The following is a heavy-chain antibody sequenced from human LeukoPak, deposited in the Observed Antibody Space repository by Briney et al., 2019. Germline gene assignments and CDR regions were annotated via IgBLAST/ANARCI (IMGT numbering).Heavy chain of an antibody. D-gene: IGHD1-26*01. V-gene: IGHV4-30-4*01. CDR3: ARGLGATKYYFDY. Sequence: SQTLSLTCTVSGGSISGADYYWSWIRQPPGKGLEWIGEINHSGSTNYNPSLKSRVTISVDTSKNQFSLKLSSVTAADTAVYYCARGLGATKYYFDYWGQGTLVTVSS. CDR1: GGSISGADYY. J-gene: IGHJ4*02. CDR2: INHSGST.